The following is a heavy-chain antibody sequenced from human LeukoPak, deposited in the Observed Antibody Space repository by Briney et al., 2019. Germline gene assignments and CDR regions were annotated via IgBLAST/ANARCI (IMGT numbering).Heavy chain of an antibody. CDR1: GGSFSGYY. Sequence: PSETLSLTCAVYGGSFSGYYWSWIRQHPGKGLEWIGYIYYSGSTYYNPSLKSRVTISVDTSKNQFSLKLSSVTAADTAVYFCARGTGYCTTTSCYPFDYWGQGTLVTVSS. CDR2: IYYSGST. J-gene: IGHJ4*02. CDR3: ARGTGYCTTTSCYPFDY. D-gene: IGHD2-2*01. V-gene: IGHV4-31*11.